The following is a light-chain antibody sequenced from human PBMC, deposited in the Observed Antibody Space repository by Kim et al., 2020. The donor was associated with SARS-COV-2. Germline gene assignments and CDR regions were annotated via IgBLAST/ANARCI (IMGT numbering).Light chain of an antibody. J-gene: IGLJ3*02. V-gene: IGLV4-69*01. CDR3: QTWGTAIDLV. CDR1: SGHSSYT. CDR2: LNSDGSH. Sequence: QLVLTQSPSASASLGASVKLTCILSSGHSSYTIAWHQQQPEKGPRYLMKLNSDGSHKRGAGIPDRFSGSSSGAERYLTISSLQSEDEADYYCQTWGTAIDLVFGGGTQLTVL.